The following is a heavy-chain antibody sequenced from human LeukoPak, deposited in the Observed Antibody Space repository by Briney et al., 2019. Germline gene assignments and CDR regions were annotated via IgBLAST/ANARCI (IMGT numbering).Heavy chain of an antibody. J-gene: IGHJ4*02. CDR1: GFTFSSYA. CDR2: ISGSGGST. Sequence: SGGSLRLSCAASGFTFSSYAMSWVRQAPGKGLEWVSAISGSGGSTYYADSVKGRFTISRDNSKNTLYLLMNSLRAEDTAVYYCAKIPWGSYGPSGFHYWGQGTLVTVSS. V-gene: IGHV3-23*01. CDR3: AKIPWGSYGPSGFHY. D-gene: IGHD5-18*01.